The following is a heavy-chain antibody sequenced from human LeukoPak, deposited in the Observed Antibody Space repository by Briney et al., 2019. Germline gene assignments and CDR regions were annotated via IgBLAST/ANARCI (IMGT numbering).Heavy chain of an antibody. V-gene: IGHV3-7*03. CDR3: ARGHWFDP. CDR1: SCTFRTYW. J-gene: IGHJ5*02. Sequence: GVALRPSCVASSCTFRTYWMSWVRQAPGKGLEWVAYIKPDGSEKSYVDSVKGRFTISRDNAKNSLYLQMNSLRAEDTAVYSCARGHWFDPWGQGTLVTVSS. CDR2: IKPDGSEK.